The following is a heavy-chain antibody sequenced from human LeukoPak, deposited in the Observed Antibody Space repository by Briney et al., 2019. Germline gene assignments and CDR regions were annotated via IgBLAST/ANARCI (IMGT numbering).Heavy chain of an antibody. J-gene: IGHJ4*02. CDR3: ARVPYGGSASLFDY. D-gene: IGHD6-6*01. V-gene: IGHV4-59*13. CDR2: IYSSGGT. Sequence: SETLSLTCTVSGGSISSYYWSWLREPPAKVLEGLGYIYSSGGTNYTPSLKSRVTISVDTSKNQFSLQLSSVPAADTAYYYCARVPYGGSASLFDYWGQGTLVTVSS. CDR1: GGSISSYY.